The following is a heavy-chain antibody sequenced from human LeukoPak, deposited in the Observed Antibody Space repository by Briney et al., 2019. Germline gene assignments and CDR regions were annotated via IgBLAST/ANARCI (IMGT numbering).Heavy chain of an antibody. J-gene: IGHJ4*02. V-gene: IGHV4-4*07. Sequence: SETLSLTCTVSGGSINNYYWTWIRQPAGKGLEWIGHIYSSGISDYNPPLKGRVTMAVDTSNKQFSLKLSSVTAADTAVYYCARGRGSFDYWGQGTLVTVSS. CDR3: ARGRGSFDY. CDR2: IYSSGIS. CDR1: GGSINNYY. D-gene: IGHD3-10*01.